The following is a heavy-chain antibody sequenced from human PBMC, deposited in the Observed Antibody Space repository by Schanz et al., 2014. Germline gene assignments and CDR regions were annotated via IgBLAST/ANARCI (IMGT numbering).Heavy chain of an antibody. J-gene: IGHJ4*02. CDR2: VYHSGGT. Sequence: QVQLQESGPGLVKPSGTLSLTCAVSGGSISNANWWSWVRQPPGKGGQWIGEVYHSGGTNYNPARKVRVTISLSVSKTQFSLRLNSVTAADTAVYYCARSVGMVRRDFDSWGQGNLVTVSS. CDR1: GGSISNANW. V-gene: IGHV4-4*02. D-gene: IGHD3-10*01. CDR3: ARSVGMVRRDFDS.